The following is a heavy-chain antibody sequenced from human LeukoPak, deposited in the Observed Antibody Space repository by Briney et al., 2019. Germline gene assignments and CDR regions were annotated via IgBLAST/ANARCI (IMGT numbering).Heavy chain of an antibody. V-gene: IGHV4-34*01. CDR2: INHSGST. J-gene: IGHJ4*02. CDR3: ARGVGRHYYDSSGRYYFYY. CDR1: GGSFSGYY. Sequence: SETLSLTCAVYGGSFSGYYWSWIRQPPGKGLEWIGEINHSGSTNYNPSLKSRVTISVDTSKNQFSLKLSSVTAADTAVYYCARGVGRHYYDSSGRYYFYYWGQGTLVTVSS. D-gene: IGHD3-22*01.